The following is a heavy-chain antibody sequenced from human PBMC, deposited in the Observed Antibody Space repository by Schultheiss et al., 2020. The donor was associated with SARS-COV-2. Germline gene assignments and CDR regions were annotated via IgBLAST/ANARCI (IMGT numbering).Heavy chain of an antibody. Sequence: GSLRLSCAVYGGSFSGYYWSWIRQPPGKGLEWIGYIYYSGSTNYNPSLKSRVTISVDTSKNQFSLKLSSVTAADTAVYYCARHFGSYRGTFDYWGQGTLVTVSS. J-gene: IGHJ4*02. CDR2: IYYSGST. V-gene: IGHV4-59*01. CDR3: ARHFGSYRGTFDY. D-gene: IGHD1-26*01. CDR1: GGSFSGYY.